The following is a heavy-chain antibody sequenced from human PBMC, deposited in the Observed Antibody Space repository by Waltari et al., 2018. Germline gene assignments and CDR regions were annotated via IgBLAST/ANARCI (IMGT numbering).Heavy chain of an antibody. CDR1: GGSISSYY. J-gene: IGHJ3*02. CDR2: IYYRGST. V-gene: IGHV4-59*01. Sequence: QVQLQESGPGLVKPSETLSLTCTVSGGSISSYYWSWIRQPQGKGLEWVGYIYYRGSTHYNPPLKGRVNISVKTSKNQFSLKLSSVAAADHAVYYCARDLWFGESADAFDIWGQGTMVTVSS. D-gene: IGHD3-10*01. CDR3: ARDLWFGESADAFDI.